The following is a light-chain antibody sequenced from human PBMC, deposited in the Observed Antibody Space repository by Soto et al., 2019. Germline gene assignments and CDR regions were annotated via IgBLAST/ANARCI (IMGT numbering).Light chain of an antibody. Sequence: QSVLTQPPSASGTPGQRVTISCFGSSSNIGSNYVYWYQQLPGTAPKLLIYRNNQRPSGVPDRFSGSKSGTSASLAISGLRSEDEADYYCAAWDDSLSALWVFGGGTKLTVL. CDR2: RNN. CDR1: SSNIGSNY. CDR3: AAWDDSLSALWV. J-gene: IGLJ3*02. V-gene: IGLV1-47*01.